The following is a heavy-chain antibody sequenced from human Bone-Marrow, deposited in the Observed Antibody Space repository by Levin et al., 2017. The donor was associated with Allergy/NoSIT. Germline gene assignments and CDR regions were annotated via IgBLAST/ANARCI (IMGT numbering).Heavy chain of an antibody. Sequence: PSETLSLTCTVSGAPINNDDYYWNWIRQPPGMGLEWIGFITYSGTTHYSPSFQSRVSISVDSSRTRFSLNLYSVTAAATALYFCARRTLCSKWFEPWGQGSVVPVSS. J-gene: IGHJ5*02. D-gene: IGHD2-2*01. CDR1: GAPINNDDYY. CDR2: ITYSGTT. V-gene: IGHV4-30-4*01. CDR3: ARRTLCSKWFEP.